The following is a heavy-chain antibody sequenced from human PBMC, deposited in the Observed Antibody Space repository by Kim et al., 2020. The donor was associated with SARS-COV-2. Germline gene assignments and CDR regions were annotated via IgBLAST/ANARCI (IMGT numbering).Heavy chain of an antibody. Sequence: GGSLRLSCAASGFTFSSYAMHWVRQAPGKGLEWVAVISYDGSNKYYADSVKGRFTISRDNSKNTLYLQMNSLRAEDTAVYYCARGRTATIGSYYDSPDA. CDR3: ARGRTATIGSYYDSPDA. V-gene: IGHV3-30*04. D-gene: IGHD3-22*01. J-gene: IGHJ3*01. CDR2: ISYDGSNK. CDR1: GFTFSSYA.